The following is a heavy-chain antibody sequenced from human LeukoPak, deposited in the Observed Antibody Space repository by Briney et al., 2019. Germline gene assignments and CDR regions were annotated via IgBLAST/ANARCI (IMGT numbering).Heavy chain of an antibody. CDR3: ARGAYYYDSSGYYHFDY. Sequence: GGSLRLSFAASGFTFSSYAMSWVRQAPGKGLEWVSAISGSGGSTYYADSVKGRFTISRDNSKNTLYLQMNSLRAEDTALYYCARGAYYYDSSGYYHFDYWGQGTLVTVSS. CDR1: GFTFSSYA. V-gene: IGHV3-23*01. CDR2: ISGSGGST. J-gene: IGHJ4*02. D-gene: IGHD3-22*01.